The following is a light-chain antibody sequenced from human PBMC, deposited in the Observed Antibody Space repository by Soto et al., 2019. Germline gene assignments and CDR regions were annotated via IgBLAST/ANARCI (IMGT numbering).Light chain of an antibody. V-gene: IGLV2-14*01. J-gene: IGLJ2*01. CDR2: EVS. CDR1: SSDVAYYNF. CDR3: SSYTTGSALV. Sequence: QSALTQPASVSGSPGQSITISCTGTSSDVAYYNFVSWYQQHPGKAPQLLIYEVSSRPSGVSDRFSGSKSGNTASLTISGLQAEDEADYYCSSYTTGSALVFGGGTKLTVL.